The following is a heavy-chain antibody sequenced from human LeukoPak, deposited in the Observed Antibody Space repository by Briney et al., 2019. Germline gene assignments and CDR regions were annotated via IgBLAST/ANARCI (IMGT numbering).Heavy chain of an antibody. CDR1: GYTFTSYY. CDR3: ALDGYKTYIDY. J-gene: IGHJ4*02. V-gene: IGHV1-46*01. Sequence: ASVKVSCKASGYTFTSYYMHWVRQAPGQGLEWMGIINPSGGSTSYAQKFQGRVTMTRDTSTSTVYMELCSLRSEDTAVYYCALDGYKTYIDYWGQGTLVTVSS. D-gene: IGHD5-24*01. CDR2: INPSGGST.